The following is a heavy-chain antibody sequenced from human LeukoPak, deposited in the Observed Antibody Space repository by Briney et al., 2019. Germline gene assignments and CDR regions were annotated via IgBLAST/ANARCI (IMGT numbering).Heavy chain of an antibody. CDR1: GFTFSNYA. V-gene: IGHV3-23*01. CDR2: ISGSGGST. D-gene: IGHD1-26*01. Sequence: GGSLRLSCAASGFTFSNYAMTWVRQAPGKGLEWVGVISGSGGSTYYADSVKGRFTISRDNSKNTLYLQMNSLRAEDTAVYYCAKDYSGSYYYFDYWGQGTLVTVSS. CDR3: AKDYSGSYYYFDY. J-gene: IGHJ4*02.